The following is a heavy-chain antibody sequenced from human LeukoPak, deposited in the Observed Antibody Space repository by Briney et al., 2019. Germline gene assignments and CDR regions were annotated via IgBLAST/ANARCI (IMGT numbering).Heavy chain of an antibody. Sequence: GESLKISCKASGYRFTTDYIGWVRQMPGKGLEWMGIIYPDDSETNYSPSFQGQVTISVDKSISTAYLQWRSLKASDTAMYYCARPLHSDTWREYYFDYWGQGTLVTVSS. V-gene: IGHV5-51*01. J-gene: IGHJ4*02. CDR1: GYRFTTDY. D-gene: IGHD1-1*01. CDR2: IYPDDSET. CDR3: ARPLHSDTWREYYFDY.